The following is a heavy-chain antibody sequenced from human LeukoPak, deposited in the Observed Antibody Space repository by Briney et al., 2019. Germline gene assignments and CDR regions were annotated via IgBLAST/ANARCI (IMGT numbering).Heavy chain of an antibody. CDR3: AADNQQIAV. V-gene: IGHV1-58*02. D-gene: IGHD1-14*01. Sequence: SVNVSCKASGFTFSNSAMQWVRQTRGQRLEWIGWIVVGSGNTDYAQKFQERVTMTRDMSTGTAYMELSSLRSEDTAVYYCAADNQQIAVWGQGTLVTVSS. CDR2: IVVGSGNT. CDR1: GFTFSNSA. J-gene: IGHJ4*02.